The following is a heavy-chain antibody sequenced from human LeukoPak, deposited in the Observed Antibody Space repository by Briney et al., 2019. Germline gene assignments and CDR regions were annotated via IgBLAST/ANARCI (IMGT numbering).Heavy chain of an antibody. J-gene: IGHJ4*02. D-gene: IGHD3-22*01. Sequence: AAVKVSCKASGYTFISYDINWVRQATGQGREGMGWMNPYSGTTGHAQKCQGKVSMTRNTSKSTGYMELSSLRSEDTAVYYGARGLYYYDSNGRTPYDYWGQGTLVTVSS. CDR1: GYTFISYD. CDR2: MNPYSGTT. CDR3: ARGLYYYDSNGRTPYDY. V-gene: IGHV1-8*01.